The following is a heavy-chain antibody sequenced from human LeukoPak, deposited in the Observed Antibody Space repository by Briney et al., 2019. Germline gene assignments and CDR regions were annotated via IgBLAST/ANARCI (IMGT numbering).Heavy chain of an antibody. CDR2: IYYSGST. V-gene: IGHV4-59*01. CDR3: ARGGEWFDY. CDR1: CGSISSYY. Sequence: SPSETLSLTCTVSCGSISSYYWSWIRQPPREGLEWIGYIYYSGSTNYNPSLKSRVTISVNTSKNQFSLKLTSVTAADTAVYYCARGGEWFDYWGQGTLVTVSS. J-gene: IGHJ4*02. D-gene: IGHD3-3*01.